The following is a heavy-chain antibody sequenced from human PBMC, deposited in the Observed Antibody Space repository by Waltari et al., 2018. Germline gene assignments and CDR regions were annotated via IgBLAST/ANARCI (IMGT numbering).Heavy chain of an antibody. CDR1: GYPFTSYE. Sequence: QVQLVQSGAEVKKPGASGKVSCKASGYPFTSYEIHWVRQATGQGLEWMGWMNPNSGNTGYAQKFQGRVTITRNTSISTAYMELSSLRSEDTAVYYCARGRITFGGVLFYWGQGTLVTVSS. J-gene: IGHJ4*02. V-gene: IGHV1-8*03. CDR2: MNPNSGNT. CDR3: ARGRITFGGVLFY. D-gene: IGHD3-16*01.